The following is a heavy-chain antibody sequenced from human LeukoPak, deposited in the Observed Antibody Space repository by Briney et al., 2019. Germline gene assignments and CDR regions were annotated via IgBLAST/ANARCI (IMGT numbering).Heavy chain of an antibody. CDR1: GFTFSSYG. CDR3: GKDGNDYTYYFDY. D-gene: IGHD4-11*01. CDR2: ISYDGSNK. Sequence: QSGGSLRLSCAASGFTFSSYGMHWVRQAPGKGLEWVAVISYDGSNKYYADSVKGRFTISRDNSKNTLYLQMNSLRAEDTAVYYCGKDGNDYTYYFDYWGQGTLVTVSS. J-gene: IGHJ4*02. V-gene: IGHV3-30*18.